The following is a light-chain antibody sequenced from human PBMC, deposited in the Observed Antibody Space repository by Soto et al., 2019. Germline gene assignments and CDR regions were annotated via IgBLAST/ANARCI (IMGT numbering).Light chain of an antibody. CDR3: QTYDSKLDGSV. CDR2: GNT. J-gene: IGLJ3*02. CDR1: SSNIGNNY. V-gene: IGLV1-40*01. Sequence: QSVLTQPPSVSAAPGQKVTISCSGSSSNIGNNYVSWYQQLPGTAPKLLIYGNTNRPSGVPDRFSASKSGTSASLTISELQPGDQADYYCQTYDSKLDGSVFGGGTKLTVL.